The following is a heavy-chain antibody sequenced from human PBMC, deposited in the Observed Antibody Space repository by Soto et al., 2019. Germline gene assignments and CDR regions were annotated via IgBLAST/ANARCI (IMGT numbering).Heavy chain of an antibody. J-gene: IGHJ6*02. CDR1: GGTFSSYA. V-gene: IGHV1-69*01. CDR3: AREITIFGVVTTYYYYGMDV. CDR2: IIPIFGTA. Sequence: QVHLVQAGAEVKNPGSSVKVSCKASGGTFSSYAISWVRQAPGQGLEWMGGIIPIFGTANYAQKFQGRVTITADEATSTAYMELSSLRSEDTAVYYCAREITIFGVVTTYYYYGMDVWGQGPTVTVSS. D-gene: IGHD3-3*01.